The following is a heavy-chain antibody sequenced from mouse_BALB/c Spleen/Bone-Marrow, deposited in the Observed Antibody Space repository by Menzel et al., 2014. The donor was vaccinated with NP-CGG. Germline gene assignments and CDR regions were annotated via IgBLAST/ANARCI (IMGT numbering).Heavy chain of an antibody. Sequence: DVHLVESGGGLVKPGGSLKLSCAASGFTFSSYAMSWVRQTPEKRLEWVASISSGGSTYYPDSVKGRFTISRDNARNILYLQMSSLRSEDTAMYYCARWYYGSGFAYWGQGTLVTVSA. J-gene: IGHJ3*01. CDR2: ISSGGST. CDR1: GFTFSSYA. D-gene: IGHD1-1*01. V-gene: IGHV5-6-5*01. CDR3: ARWYYGSGFAY.